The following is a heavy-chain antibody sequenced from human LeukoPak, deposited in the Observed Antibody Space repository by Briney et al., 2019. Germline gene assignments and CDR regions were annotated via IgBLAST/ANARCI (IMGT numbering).Heavy chain of an antibody. D-gene: IGHD1-26*01. J-gene: IGHJ5*01. CDR1: EFSFSIYE. Sequence: GGPLRLSCVASEFSFSIYEMNWVRQTPGKGLEWLSYISSSGKSIYYADSVKGRFTISRDNAKNSVYLQMNSLRVEDTAVYYCARGGSAASTNWFDSWGQGTLVTVSS. CDR3: ARGGSAASTNWFDS. CDR2: ISSSGKSI. V-gene: IGHV3-48*03.